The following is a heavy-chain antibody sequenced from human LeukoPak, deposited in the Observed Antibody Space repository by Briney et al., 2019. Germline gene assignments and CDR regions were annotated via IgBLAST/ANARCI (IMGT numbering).Heavy chain of an antibody. CDR3: ARDRYCSGGSCYAGLDY. Sequence: SETLSLTCAVYGGSFSGYYWSWIRQPPGKGLEWIGGINHSGSTNYNPSLKSRVTISVDTSKDQFSLTLSSVTAADTAVYYCARDRYCSGGSCYAGLDYWGQGTLVTVSS. V-gene: IGHV4-34*01. J-gene: IGHJ4*02. D-gene: IGHD2-15*01. CDR2: INHSGST. CDR1: GGSFSGYY.